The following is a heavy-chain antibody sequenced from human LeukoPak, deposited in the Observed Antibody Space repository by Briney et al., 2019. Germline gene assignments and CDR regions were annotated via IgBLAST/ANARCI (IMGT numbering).Heavy chain of an antibody. CDR1: GFTFSDYA. CDR2: IKQDGSEK. Sequence: GGSLTLSCAASGFTFSDYAMSWVRQAPGKGLEWVANIKQDGSEKYYVDSVKGRFTISRDNAKNSLYLQMNSLRAEDTAVYYCARDGAVSGGLTMVRGVTFDYWGQGTLVTVSS. CDR3: ARDGAVSGGLTMVRGVTFDY. J-gene: IGHJ4*02. V-gene: IGHV3-7*01. D-gene: IGHD3-10*01.